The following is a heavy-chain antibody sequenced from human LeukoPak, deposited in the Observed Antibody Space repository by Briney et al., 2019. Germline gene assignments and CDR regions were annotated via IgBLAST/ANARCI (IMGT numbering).Heavy chain of an antibody. CDR2: ISSSSSYI. V-gene: IGHV3-21*01. D-gene: IGHD3-10*02. CDR3: AELGITMIGGV. Sequence: GGSLRLSCAASGFTFSSYSMNWVRQAPGKGLEWVSCISSSSSYIYYADSVKGRFTISRDNAKNSLYLQMNSLRAEDTAVYYCAELGITMIGGVWGKGTTVTISS. J-gene: IGHJ6*04. CDR1: GFTFSSYS.